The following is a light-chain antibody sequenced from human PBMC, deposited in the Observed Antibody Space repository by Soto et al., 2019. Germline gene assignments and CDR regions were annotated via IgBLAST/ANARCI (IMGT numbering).Light chain of an antibody. Sequence: QSALTQPASVSGSPGQSITISCTGTSSDVGGYNFVSWYQQHPGKAPKFIIYDVRNRPSGVSNRFSGSRSGNTASLTISGLQADDEAEYYCSSYTSTNTVIFGGGTKLTVL. V-gene: IGLV2-14*03. CDR3: SSYTSTNTVI. CDR1: SSDVGGYNF. J-gene: IGLJ2*01. CDR2: DVR.